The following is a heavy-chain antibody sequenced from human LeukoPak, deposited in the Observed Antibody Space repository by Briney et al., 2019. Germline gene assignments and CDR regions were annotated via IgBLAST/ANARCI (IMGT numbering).Heavy chain of an antibody. D-gene: IGHD1-26*01. Sequence: GGSLRLSCAVSGFTVSRNYMSWVRQAPGKGLEWVSVIYSGGSTYYADSVRGRFTISRDNSKNTLHLLMNSLRAEDTAVYYCARRFSGSYSLYYYDYWGQGTLVTVSS. CDR2: IYSGGST. CDR1: GFTVSRNY. V-gene: IGHV3-53*01. J-gene: IGHJ4*02. CDR3: ARRFSGSYSLYYYDY.